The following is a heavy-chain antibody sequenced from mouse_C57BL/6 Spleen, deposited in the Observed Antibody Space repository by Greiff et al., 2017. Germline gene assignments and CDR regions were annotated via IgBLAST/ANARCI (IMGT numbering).Heavy chain of an antibody. J-gene: IGHJ2*01. CDR3: ARELYFDH. Sequence: EVKLMASGPGLVKPSQSLSLTCSVTVYSITSGYYWNWIRQFPGHKLEWIGSISYDGSNNYKPSLHNRSSITRDTSKTQFFLNVNSVTTEDTATYYCARELYFDHWGQGTTLTVSS. CDR2: ISYDGSN. CDR1: VYSITSGYY. V-gene: IGHV3-6*01.